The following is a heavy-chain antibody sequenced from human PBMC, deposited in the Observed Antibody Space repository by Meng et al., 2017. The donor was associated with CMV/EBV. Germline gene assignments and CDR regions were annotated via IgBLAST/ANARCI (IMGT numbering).Heavy chain of an antibody. CDR3: ARARAGGSYVDY. J-gene: IGHJ4*02. Sequence: GESLKISCAASGFTFSSYDMHWVRQATGKGLEWVSAIGTAGDTYYPGSVKGRFTISRENAKNSLYLQMNSLRAGDTAVYYCARARAGGSYVDYWGQGTLVTVSS. V-gene: IGHV3-13*01. D-gene: IGHD1-26*01. CDR1: GFTFSSYD. CDR2: IGTAGDT.